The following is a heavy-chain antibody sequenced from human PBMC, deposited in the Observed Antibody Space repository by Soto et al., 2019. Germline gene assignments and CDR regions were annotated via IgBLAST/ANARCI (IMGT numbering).Heavy chain of an antibody. D-gene: IGHD2-15*01. CDR1: GFTFSSYA. CDR3: ARAGCDGGRCYTLVGLRYGMDV. V-gene: IGHV3-30-3*01. Sequence: QVQLVESGGGVVQPGRSLRLSCAASGFTFSSYAMYWVRRAPGKGLEWVAVISYDGSNKYYADSVKGRFTISRDNSKNTLYLQMNSLRAEDTAVYYCARAGCDGGRCYTLVGLRYGMDVWGQGTTVTVSS. J-gene: IGHJ6*02. CDR2: ISYDGSNK.